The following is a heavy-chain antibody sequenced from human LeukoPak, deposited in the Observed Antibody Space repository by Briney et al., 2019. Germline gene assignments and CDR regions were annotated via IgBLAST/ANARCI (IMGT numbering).Heavy chain of an antibody. Sequence: SETLSLTCAVYGGSFSNYYWTWIRQPPGKGLEWIGEINHSGSTNYNPSLKSRVTISVDTSKNQFSLKLSSVTAADTAVYYCARGGLVVPAATINYYYYMDVWGKGTTVTVSS. D-gene: IGHD2-2*01. CDR2: INHSGST. CDR1: GGSFSNYY. J-gene: IGHJ6*03. V-gene: IGHV4-34*01. CDR3: ARGGLVVPAATINYYYYMDV.